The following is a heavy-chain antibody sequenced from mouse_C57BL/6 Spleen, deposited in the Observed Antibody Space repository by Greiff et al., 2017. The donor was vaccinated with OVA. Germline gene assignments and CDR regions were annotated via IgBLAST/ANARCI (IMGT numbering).Heavy chain of an antibody. Sequence: QVQLKESGPGLVQPSQSLSITCTVSGFSLTSYGVHWVRQSPGKGLEWLGVIWSGGCTDYNAAFISRLSISKDNSKSQVFFKMNSLLADDSAIYYCASYYGSSYGYFDVWGTGTTVTVST. CDR2: IWSGGCT. CDR1: GFSLTSYG. CDR3: ASYYGSSYGYFDV. J-gene: IGHJ1*03. D-gene: IGHD1-1*01. V-gene: IGHV2-2*01.